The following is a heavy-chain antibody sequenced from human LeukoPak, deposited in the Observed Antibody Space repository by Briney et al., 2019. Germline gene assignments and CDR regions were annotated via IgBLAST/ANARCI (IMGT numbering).Heavy chain of an antibody. CDR3: ARSTPDIVVVVAATNDAFDI. V-gene: IGHV1-69*05. CDR2: IIPIFGTA. CDR1: GGTFSSYA. Sequence: ASVKVSCKASGGTFSSYAISWVRQAPGQGLEWMGRIIPIFGTANYAQKFQGRVTITTDESTSTAYMELSSLRSEDTAVYYCARSTPDIVVVVAATNDAFDIWGQGTMVTVSS. J-gene: IGHJ3*02. D-gene: IGHD2-15*01.